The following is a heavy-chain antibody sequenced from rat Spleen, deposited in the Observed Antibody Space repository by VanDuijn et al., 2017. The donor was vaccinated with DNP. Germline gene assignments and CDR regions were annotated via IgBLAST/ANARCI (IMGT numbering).Heavy chain of an antibody. CDR3: ASDQRLQWDYFDY. CDR2: ITSSGSDT. CDR1: GFTFNNYW. Sequence: EVQLVESGGDLVQPGRSLKLSCVASGFTFNNYWMTWIRQVPGKGLEWFASITSSGSDTYYPDSVKGRFTISRDNARNTLYLQMDSLRSEDTATYYCASDQRLQWDYFDYWGQGVMVTVSS. J-gene: IGHJ2*01. V-gene: IGHV5-31*01. D-gene: IGHD1-1*01.